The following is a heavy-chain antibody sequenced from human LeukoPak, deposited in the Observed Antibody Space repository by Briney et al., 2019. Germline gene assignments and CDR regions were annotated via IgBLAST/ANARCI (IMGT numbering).Heavy chain of an antibody. Sequence: ASVTVSCTASGYTFTTYAIHWVWQAPGRSLEWMGRINAGNGDAKYSQNLHDRITITRDTSASTVYMELTSLRSEDTAVYYCGKSAPSGFDPWGQGTLVTVSS. CDR1: GYTFTTYA. V-gene: IGHV1-3*01. CDR3: GKSAPSGFDP. J-gene: IGHJ5*02. CDR2: INAGNGDA.